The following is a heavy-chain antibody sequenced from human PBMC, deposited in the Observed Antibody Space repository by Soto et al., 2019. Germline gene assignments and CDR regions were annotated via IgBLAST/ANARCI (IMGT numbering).Heavy chain of an antibody. J-gene: IGHJ5*02. CDR1: VGSITSGGYS. V-gene: IGHV4-30-2*01. CDR2: INHSGST. D-gene: IGHD1-26*01. CDR3: AREGGAGATNWFDP. Sequence: PSETLSLTCTVSVGSITSGGYSWRWLRQPPGKGLEWIGDINHSGSTYYNPSLKSRVTISIDRSKNQFSLNLTSMTADDTSVYLCAREGGAGATNWFDPWGPGTLVTVS.